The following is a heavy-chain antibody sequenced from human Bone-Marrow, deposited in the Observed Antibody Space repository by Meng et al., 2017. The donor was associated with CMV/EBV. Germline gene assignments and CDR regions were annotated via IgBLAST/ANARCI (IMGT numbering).Heavy chain of an antibody. CDR1: GFTFSSYA. CDR3: ARDLGQQLGAFQH. D-gene: IGHD6-13*01. CDR2: ISYDGSNK. Sequence: VQLVESGGGVVQPGRSLRLSCAASGFTFSSYAMHWVRQAPGKGLEWVAVISYDGSNKYYADSVKGRFTISRDNSKNTLYLQMNSLRAEDTAVYYCARDLGQQLGAFQHWGQGTLVTVSS. J-gene: IGHJ1*01. V-gene: IGHV3-30-3*01.